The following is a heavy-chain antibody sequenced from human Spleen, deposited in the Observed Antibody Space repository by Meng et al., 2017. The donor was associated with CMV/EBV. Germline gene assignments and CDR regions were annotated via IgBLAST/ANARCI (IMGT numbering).Heavy chain of an antibody. CDR3: AKLTTAAGTDN. CDR2: ISYDGGNT. D-gene: IGHD1-14*01. J-gene: IGHJ4*02. Sequence: GESLKISCAASGFTFSSYAMHWVRQAPGKGLEWVAVISYDGGNTYYADSLKGRFTISRDNSKNTLYLQMNSLRAEDTAVYYCAKLTTAAGTDNWGQGTLVTVSS. CDR1: GFTFSSYA. V-gene: IGHV3-30*04.